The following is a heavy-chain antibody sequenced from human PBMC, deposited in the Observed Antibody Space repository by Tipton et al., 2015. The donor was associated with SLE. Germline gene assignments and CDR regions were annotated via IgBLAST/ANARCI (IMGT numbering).Heavy chain of an antibody. CDR1: GFTFRSYW. CDR3: ARGINPTSSRISDY. Sequence: SLRLSCAASGFTFRSYWMHWIRQAPGKGLVWVSRTNEDGTITSYEDSVKGRFTISRDNAKNILYLQMNSLRVEDTALYYCARGINPTSSRISDYWRQGTLLSVSS. V-gene: IGHV3-74*01. J-gene: IGHJ4*02. D-gene: IGHD2-2*01. CDR2: TNEDGTIT.